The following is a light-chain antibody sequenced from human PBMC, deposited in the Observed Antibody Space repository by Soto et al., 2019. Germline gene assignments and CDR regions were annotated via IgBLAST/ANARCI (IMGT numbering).Light chain of an antibody. CDR3: QQYDTSPGT. J-gene: IGKJ1*01. CDR1: QSLSSNF. V-gene: IGKV3-20*01. CDR2: DTS. Sequence: ENVLTQSPGTLSLSPGERATLSCRASQSLSSNFLAWYQRKPGQAPRLLIFDTSSRASGVPDRFSGSGSGTDFTLTINRLEPEDFAVYYCQQYDTSPGTFGQGTTVEIK.